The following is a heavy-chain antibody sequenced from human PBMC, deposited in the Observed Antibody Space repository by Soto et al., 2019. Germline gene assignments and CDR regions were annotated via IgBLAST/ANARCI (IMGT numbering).Heavy chain of an antibody. CDR3: AKDGDFWSGYYWVDY. V-gene: IGHV3-30*18. CDR1: GFTFSSYG. Sequence: QVQLVESGGGVVQPGRSLRLSCAASGFTFSSYGMHWVRQAPGKGLEWVAVISYDGSNKYYADSVKGRFTISRDNSKNTLYLQMNILRAEDTAVYYCAKDGDFWSGYYWVDYWGQGTLVTVSS. J-gene: IGHJ4*02. CDR2: ISYDGSNK. D-gene: IGHD3-3*01.